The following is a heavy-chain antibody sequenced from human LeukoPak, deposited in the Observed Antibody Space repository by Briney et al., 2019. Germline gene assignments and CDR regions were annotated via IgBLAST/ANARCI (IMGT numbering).Heavy chain of an antibody. D-gene: IGHD2-15*01. Sequence: PGGSLRLSCAASGFTFSSYSMNWVRQAPGKGLEWVSSISSSSSYIYYADSVKGRFTISRDNAKNSLYLQMNSLRAEDTAVYYCARDRAYSHAFDIWGQGTMVTVSS. CDR2: ISSSSSYI. CDR3: ARDRAYSHAFDI. CDR1: GFTFSSYS. V-gene: IGHV3-21*01. J-gene: IGHJ3*02.